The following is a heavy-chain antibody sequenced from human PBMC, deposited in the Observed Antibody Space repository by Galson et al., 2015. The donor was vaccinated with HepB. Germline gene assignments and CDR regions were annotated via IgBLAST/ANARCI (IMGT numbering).Heavy chain of an antibody. V-gene: IGHV1-18*04. CDR3: ARVPTIFGVVTQYYFDY. CDR2: ISAYNGNT. D-gene: IGHD3-3*01. J-gene: IGHJ4*02. CDR1: GYTFTSYG. Sequence: CKASGYTFTSYGISWVRQAPGQGLEWMGWISAYNGNTNYAQKLQGRVTMTTDTSTSTAYMELRSLRSDDTAVYYCARVPTIFGVVTQYYFDYWGQGTLVTVSS.